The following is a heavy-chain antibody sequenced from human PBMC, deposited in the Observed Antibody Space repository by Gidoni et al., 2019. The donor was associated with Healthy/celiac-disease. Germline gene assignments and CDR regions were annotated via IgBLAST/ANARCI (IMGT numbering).Heavy chain of an antibody. J-gene: IGHJ4*02. V-gene: IGHV3-23*01. Sequence: EVQLLESGGGLVQPGGSLRLSCEASGLTLRSYAMSWVRQAPGKGLEWVSAISGSGGNTYYADSVKGRFTISRDNSKNTLYLQMNSLRAEDTAVYNCAKDSLYDSSAYYWGQGTLVTVSS. CDR2: ISGSGGNT. D-gene: IGHD3-22*01. CDR1: GLTLRSYA. CDR3: AKDSLYDSSAYY.